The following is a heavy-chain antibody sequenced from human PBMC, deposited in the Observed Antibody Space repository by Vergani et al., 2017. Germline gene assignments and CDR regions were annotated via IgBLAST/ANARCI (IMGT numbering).Heavy chain of an antibody. V-gene: IGHV1-2*02. CDR3: TRGLPRTLTTETYYFDD. CDR2: INPNSGNT. CDR1: GYIFTGYY. Sequence: QVQHVQSGAEVKKPGASMKVSCKTSGYIFTGYYMHWVRLAPGQGLEWMGGINPNSGNTGYARRFEGRVTITRDTAISTAYMELSGLYSDDTAVYYCTRGLPRTLTTETYYFDDWGQGTLGSVSP. J-gene: IGHJ4*02. D-gene: IGHD1-14*01.